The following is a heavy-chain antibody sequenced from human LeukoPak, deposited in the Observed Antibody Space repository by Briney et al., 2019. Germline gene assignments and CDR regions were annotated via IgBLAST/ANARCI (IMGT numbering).Heavy chain of an antibody. D-gene: IGHD6-13*01. V-gene: IGHV4-39*01. Sequence: SETLSLTCTVSGGSISSSSYYWGWIRQPPGKGLEWIGSIYYSGSTYYNPSLKSRVTISVDTSKNQFSLKLSSVTAADTAVYYCARRGAGGRAHDNWFDPWGQGTLVTVSS. CDR1: GGSISSSSYY. J-gene: IGHJ5*02. CDR2: IYYSGST. CDR3: ARRGAGGRAHDNWFDP.